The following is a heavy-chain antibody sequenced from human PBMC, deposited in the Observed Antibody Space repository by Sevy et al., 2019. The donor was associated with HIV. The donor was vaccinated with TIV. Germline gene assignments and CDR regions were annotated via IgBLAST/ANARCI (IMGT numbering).Heavy chain of an antibody. D-gene: IGHD3-3*01. CDR3: ARGVSDFWSGPGL. CDR2: INRSGGT. CDR1: GGSFSGYY. J-gene: IGHJ4*02. V-gene: IGHV4-34*01. Sequence: SETLSLTFAVSGGSFSGYYWIWIRQPPGKGLEWIGEINRSGGTKYNPSLKSRVTISVDTSKNQFSLKLSSVTAADTAMYYCARGVSDFWSGPGLWGQGTLVTVSS.